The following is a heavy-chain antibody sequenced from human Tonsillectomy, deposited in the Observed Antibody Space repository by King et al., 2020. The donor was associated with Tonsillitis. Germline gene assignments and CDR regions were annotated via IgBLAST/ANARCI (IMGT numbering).Heavy chain of an antibody. CDR2: IYSGGST. CDR1: GFTVSSNY. V-gene: IGHV3-66*01. J-gene: IGHJ2*01. D-gene: IGHD6-6*01. Sequence: VQLVESGGGLVQPGGSLRLSCAASGFTVSSNYMSWVRQAPGKGLEWVSVIYSGGSTYYADSVKGRFTISRDNSKNTLYLQMNSLRAEDTAVYYCARDPGPLVPSWYFDLWGRGTLVTVSS. CDR3: ARDPGPLVPSWYFDL.